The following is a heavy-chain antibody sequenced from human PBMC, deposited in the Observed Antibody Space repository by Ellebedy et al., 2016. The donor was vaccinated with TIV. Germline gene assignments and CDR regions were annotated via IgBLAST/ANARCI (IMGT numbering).Heavy chain of an antibody. CDR2: ITHSGLT. CDR1: GGSFSGYY. Sequence: MPSETLSLPCAVYGGSFSGYYWSWIRQPPGKGLEWIGEITHSGLTNYNPSLKSRVTISVDTSKNQFSLNLSSVTAADTAVYYCARGLARDYWGQGTLVTVSS. J-gene: IGHJ4*02. CDR3: ARGLARDY. V-gene: IGHV4-34*01.